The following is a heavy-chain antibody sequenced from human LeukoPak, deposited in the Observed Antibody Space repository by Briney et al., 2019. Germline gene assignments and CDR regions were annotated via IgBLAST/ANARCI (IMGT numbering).Heavy chain of an antibody. CDR1: GFTFDDYG. Sequence: GGSLRLSCAASGFTFDDYGMSWVRQAPGKGLEWVSGINWNGGSTGYADSVKGRFTISRDNSKNTLYLQMNSLRAEDTAVYYCANCRDGYILLFDYWGQGTLVTVSS. V-gene: IGHV3-20*04. CDR3: ANCRDGYILLFDY. D-gene: IGHD5-24*01. J-gene: IGHJ4*02. CDR2: INWNGGST.